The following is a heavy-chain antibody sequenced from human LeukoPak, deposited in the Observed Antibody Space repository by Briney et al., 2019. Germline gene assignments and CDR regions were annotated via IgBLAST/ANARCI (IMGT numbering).Heavy chain of an antibody. CDR3: ARDSQYCSSTSCYTGWFDP. CDR2: FDPEDGET. Sequence: ASVKVSCKVSGYTLTELSMHWVRQAPGKGLEWMGGFDPEDGETIYAQKFQGRVTMTEDTSTDTAYMELSSLRSEDTAVYYCARDSQYCSSTSCYTGWFDPWGQGTLVTVSS. CDR1: GYTLTELS. V-gene: IGHV1-24*01. D-gene: IGHD2-2*02. J-gene: IGHJ5*02.